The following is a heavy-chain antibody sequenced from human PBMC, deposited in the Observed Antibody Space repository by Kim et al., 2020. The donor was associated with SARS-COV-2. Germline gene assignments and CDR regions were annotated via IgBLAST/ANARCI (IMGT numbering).Heavy chain of an antibody. V-gene: IGHV4-61*07. CDR3: ARHPFGVGSDY. J-gene: IGHJ4*02. Sequence: TDYNPSLKSRVTISLDMSKNQFSLKLSSVTVADSAIYYCARHPFGVGSDYWGQGTLVTVSS. CDR2: T. D-gene: IGHD3-3*01.